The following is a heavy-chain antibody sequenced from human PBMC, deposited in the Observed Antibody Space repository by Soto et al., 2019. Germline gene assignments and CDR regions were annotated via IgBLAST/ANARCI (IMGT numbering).Heavy chain of an antibody. CDR1: GFTFSNYW. CDR2: IKQDGTEK. Sequence: GGSLRLSCAASGFTFSNYWMTWVRQAPGKGLEWVANIKQDGTEKYYVDSVKGRFTISRDNAKNSLYLQMNSLRAEDTAVYYCARARGSWCFDYWGQGTLVTVSS. D-gene: IGHD2-8*01. J-gene: IGHJ4*02. V-gene: IGHV3-7*01. CDR3: ARARGSWCFDY.